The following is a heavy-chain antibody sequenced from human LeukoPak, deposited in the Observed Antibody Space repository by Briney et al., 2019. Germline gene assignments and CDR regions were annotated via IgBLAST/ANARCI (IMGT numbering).Heavy chain of an antibody. J-gene: IGHJ4*02. CDR2: INHSGST. V-gene: IGHV4-34*01. CDR1: GASFSGYY. CDR3: ARAGTYYYGSGSYYNPFDY. D-gene: IGHD3-10*01. Sequence: PSETLSLTCAVYGASFSGYYWSWIRQPPGKGLEWIGEINHSGSTNYNPSLKSRVTISVDTSKNQFSLKLSSVTAADTAVYYCARAGTYYYGSGSYYNPFDYWGQGTLVTVSS.